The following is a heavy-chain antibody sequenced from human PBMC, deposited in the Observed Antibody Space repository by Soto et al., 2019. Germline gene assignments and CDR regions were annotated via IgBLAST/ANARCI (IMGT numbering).Heavy chain of an antibody. Sequence: QVQLVESGGGVVQPGRSLRLSCAASAFTFSTYGMHWVRQAPGKGLEWVARISYDGSEKVYADSVKGRFTISRDNSKDTLYLQMNSLRAEDTAVFYCAKEEHRGRSFDYWGQGTLVTVSS. J-gene: IGHJ4*02. CDR2: ISYDGSEK. D-gene: IGHD1-26*01. CDR1: AFTFSTYG. V-gene: IGHV3-30*18. CDR3: AKEEHRGRSFDY.